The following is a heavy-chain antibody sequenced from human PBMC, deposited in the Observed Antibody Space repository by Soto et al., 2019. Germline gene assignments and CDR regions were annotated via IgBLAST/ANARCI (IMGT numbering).Heavy chain of an antibody. CDR3: AKGRSGSSTSCYNY. Sequence: LRLSCAVSGFTFSSYAMSWVRQAPGKGLEWVSGISDSGGNTYYADSVKGRFTISRDNSKNTMYLQLNSLSPEDTAVYYCAKGRSGSSTSCYNYWGQGSLVTVSS. CDR2: ISDSGGNT. CDR1: GFTFSSYA. V-gene: IGHV3-23*01. J-gene: IGHJ4*02. D-gene: IGHD2-2*02.